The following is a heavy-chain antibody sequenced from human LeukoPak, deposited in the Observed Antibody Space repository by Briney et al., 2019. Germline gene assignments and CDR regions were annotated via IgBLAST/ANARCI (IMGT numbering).Heavy chain of an antibody. D-gene: IGHD6-13*01. CDR2: ISPSGST. CDR1: GYSISSGYY. CDR3: ARQKGIAAAGTYYFDY. V-gene: IGHV4-38-2*01. J-gene: IGHJ4*02. Sequence: SETLSLTCAVSGYSISSGYYWGWIRQPPGKGLEWIGSISPSGSTFYNPSLKSRVTISVDTSKNQFSLKLSSVTAADTAVYYCARQKGIAAAGTYYFDYWGQGTLVTVSS.